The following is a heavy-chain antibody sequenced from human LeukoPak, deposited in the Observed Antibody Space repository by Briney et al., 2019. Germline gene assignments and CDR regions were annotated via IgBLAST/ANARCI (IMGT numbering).Heavy chain of an antibody. CDR3: ARDSSSTYYFDS. CDR2: IKQDGSEK. CDR1: GVTFSGNW. Sequence: GGSLRLTCAASGVTFSGNWMTWVRQAPGKGLEWVANIKQDGSEKYYVDSVKGRFTISRDNAKNSLYLQMNNLRAEDTAVYYCARDSSSTYYFDSWGQGILVTVSS. D-gene: IGHD6-6*01. V-gene: IGHV3-7*01. J-gene: IGHJ4*02.